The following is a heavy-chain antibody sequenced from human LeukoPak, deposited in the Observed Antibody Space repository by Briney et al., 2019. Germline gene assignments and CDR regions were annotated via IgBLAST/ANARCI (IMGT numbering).Heavy chain of an antibody. V-gene: IGHV4-59*01. CDR2: IYYSGST. Sequence: SETLSLTCTVSGGSISSYYWSWIRQPPGKGLEWIGYIYYSGSTNYNPSLKSRVTISVDTSKNQFSLKLSSVTAADTAVYYCAREAVMDAFDIWGQGTMVTVSS. CDR3: AREAVMDAFDI. CDR1: GGSISSYY. J-gene: IGHJ3*02. D-gene: IGHD6-19*01.